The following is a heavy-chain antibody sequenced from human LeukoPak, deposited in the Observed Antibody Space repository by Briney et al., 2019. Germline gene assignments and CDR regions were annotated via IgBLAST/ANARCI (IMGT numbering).Heavy chain of an antibody. CDR3: AKAIRFLEWLLPVGMDV. V-gene: IGHV3-23*01. CDR2: ISGSGGST. D-gene: IGHD3-3*01. Sequence: GGSPRLSCAASGFTFSSYAMSWVRQAPGKGLEWVSAISGSGGSTYYADSVKGRFTISRDNSKNTLYLQMNSLRAEDTAVYYCAKAIRFLEWLLPVGMDVWGQGTTVTVSS. J-gene: IGHJ6*02. CDR1: GFTFSSYA.